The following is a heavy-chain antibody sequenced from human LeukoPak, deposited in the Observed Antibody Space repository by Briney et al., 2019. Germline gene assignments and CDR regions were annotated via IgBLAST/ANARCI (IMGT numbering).Heavy chain of an antibody. Sequence: ASVKVSCKASGGTFSSYAISWVRQAPGQGLEWMGRIIPIFGTANYAQKFQGRVTITTDESTGTAYMELSSLRSEDTAVYYCARGQDWAAAGTGYYFDYWGQGTLVTVSS. D-gene: IGHD6-13*01. CDR2: IIPIFGTA. CDR1: GGTFSSYA. CDR3: ARGQDWAAAGTGYYFDY. J-gene: IGHJ4*02. V-gene: IGHV1-69*05.